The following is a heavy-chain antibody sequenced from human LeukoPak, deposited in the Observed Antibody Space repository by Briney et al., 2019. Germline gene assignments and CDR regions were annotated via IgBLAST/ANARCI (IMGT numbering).Heavy chain of an antibody. CDR2: INHSGST. D-gene: IGHD3-22*01. CDR3: AGLVGRYSSGLYYYYFDY. J-gene: IGHJ4*02. Sequence: SETLSLTCAVYGGSFSGYYWNWIRQPPGKGLEWIGEINHSGSTAYNPSLKSRVTLSVDTSKNQPSLKLSSVTAADTAVYYCAGLVGRYSSGLYYYYFDYWGQGTLVTVSS. CDR1: GGSFSGYY. V-gene: IGHV4-34*01.